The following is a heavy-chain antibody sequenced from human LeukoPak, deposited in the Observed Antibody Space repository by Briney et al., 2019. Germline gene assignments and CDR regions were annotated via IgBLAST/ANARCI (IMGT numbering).Heavy chain of an antibody. J-gene: IGHJ3*02. V-gene: IGHV3-23*01. CDR2: ISGSGGST. D-gene: IGHD2-21*02. CDR1: GFTFSSYA. CDR3: ANLCGGDCYGAFDI. Sequence: TGGSLRLSCAASGFTFSSYAMSWVRQAPGKGLGWVSAISGSGGSTYYADSVKGRFTISRDNSKNTLYLQMNSLRAEDTAVYYCANLCGGDCYGAFDIWGQGTMVTVSS.